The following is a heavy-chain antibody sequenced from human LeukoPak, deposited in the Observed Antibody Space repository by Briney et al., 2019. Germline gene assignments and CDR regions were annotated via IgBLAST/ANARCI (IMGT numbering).Heavy chain of an antibody. D-gene: IGHD6-13*01. J-gene: IGHJ4*02. CDR1: GYTFTSYY. CDR3: ARDLDSSSWYRGFDY. V-gene: IGHV1-46*01. Sequence: ASVKVSCKASGYTFTSYYMHWVRQAPGQGLEWMGIINPSGGSTSYAQKFQGRVTVTRDMSTSTVYMELSSLRSEDTAVYYCARDLDSSSWYRGFDYWGQGTLVTVSS. CDR2: INPSGGST.